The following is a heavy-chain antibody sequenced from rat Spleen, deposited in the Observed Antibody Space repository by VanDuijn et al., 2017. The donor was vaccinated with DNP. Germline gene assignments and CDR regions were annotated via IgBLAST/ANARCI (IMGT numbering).Heavy chain of an antibody. J-gene: IGHJ1*01. Sequence: QVQLKESGPGLVQPSQTLSLTCTVAGFSLTIYNVHWVRQPPGKGLEWMGVIWNTGGTRYNSALRSRLTITKDTSKSQVFLKMHSLQIEDTATYYCAGSPESSYIYLPWAYWGPGTMVTVSS. CDR1: GFSLTIYN. CDR3: AGSPESSYIYLPWAY. D-gene: IGHD1-2*01. CDR2: IWNTGGT. V-gene: IGHV2-41*01.